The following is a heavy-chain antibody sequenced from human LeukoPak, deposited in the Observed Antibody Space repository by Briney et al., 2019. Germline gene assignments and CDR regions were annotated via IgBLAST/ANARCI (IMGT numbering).Heavy chain of an antibody. CDR2: INSDGSST. CDR1: GYTFSSYW. V-gene: IGHV3-74*01. Sequence: QPGGSLRLSXAASGYTFSSYWMHWVRQAPGKGLVWVSRINSDGSSTSYADSVKGRFTISRDNAKNTLYLQMNSLRAEVTAVYYCAREEDCSGGSCYEPSLGYWGQRTLVTVSS. CDR3: AREEDCSGGSCYEPSLGY. D-gene: IGHD2-15*01. J-gene: IGHJ4*02.